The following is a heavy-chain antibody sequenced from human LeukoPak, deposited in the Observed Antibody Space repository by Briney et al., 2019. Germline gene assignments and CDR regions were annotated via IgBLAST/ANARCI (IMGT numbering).Heavy chain of an antibody. CDR1: GFTFSSYG. J-gene: IGHJ5*02. CDR2: ISGIGGST. Sequence: GGSLRLSCAASGFTFSSYGMSWVRQAPGKVLKWVSAISGIGGSTYYADSVKGRFTISRDNSKNTLYLQMNSLRAEDTALYYCAKDSSGWYHWFDPWGQGTLVTVSS. CDR3: AKDSSGWYHWFDP. V-gene: IGHV3-23*01. D-gene: IGHD6-19*01.